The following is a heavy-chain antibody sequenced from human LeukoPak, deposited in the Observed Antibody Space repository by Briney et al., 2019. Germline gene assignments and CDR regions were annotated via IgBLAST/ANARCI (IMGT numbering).Heavy chain of an antibody. CDR1: GGSFSGYY. CDR3: ASLPMSGQGNY. Sequence: PSETLSLTCAVYGGSFSGYYWSWIRQPPGKGLEWIGEINHSGSTNYNPSLKSRVTISVDTSKNQFSLKLSSVTAADTAVYYCASLPMSGQGNYWGQGTLVTVSS. CDR2: INHSGST. J-gene: IGHJ4*02. V-gene: IGHV4-34*01. D-gene: IGHD3-3*01.